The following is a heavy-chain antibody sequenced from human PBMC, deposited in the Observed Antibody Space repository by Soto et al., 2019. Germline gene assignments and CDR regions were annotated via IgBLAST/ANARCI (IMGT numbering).Heavy chain of an antibody. V-gene: IGHV3-74*01. CDR3: ARDRYLWQLGDYYYGMDV. D-gene: IGHD6-6*01. J-gene: IGHJ6*02. CDR1: GFTFSSYW. Sequence: EVQLVESGGGLVKPGGSLRLSCAASGFTFSSYWMHWVRQAPGKGLVWVSRINSDGSSTSYADSVKGRFTISRDNAKNTLYLQMNSLRAEDTAVYYCARDRYLWQLGDYYYGMDVWGQGTTVTVSS. CDR2: INSDGSST.